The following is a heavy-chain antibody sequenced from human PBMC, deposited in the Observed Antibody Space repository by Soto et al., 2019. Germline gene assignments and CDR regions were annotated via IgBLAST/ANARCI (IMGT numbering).Heavy chain of an antibody. J-gene: IGHJ4*02. CDR2: INSDGSST. D-gene: IGHD2-15*01. Sequence: EVQLVESGGGLVQPGGSLRLSCAASGFTFSSYWMHWVRQVPGKGLVWVSRINSDGSSTGYADSVMGRFTISRDNAKNTLYLKMNSLSAEDTAVYYCARDQGYCSGGSCYVAGYWGQGTLVTVSS. CDR3: ARDQGYCSGGSCYVAGY. CDR1: GFTFSSYW. V-gene: IGHV3-74*01.